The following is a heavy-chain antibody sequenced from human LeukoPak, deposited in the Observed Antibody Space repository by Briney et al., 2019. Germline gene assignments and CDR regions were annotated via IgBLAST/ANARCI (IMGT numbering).Heavy chain of an antibody. CDR2: ISAYNGNT. Sequence: ASVKVSCKASGYTFTSYGISWVRQAPGQGLEWMGWISAYNGNTNYAQKLQGRVTMTTDTSTSTAYMELRSLRSDDTAVYYCARGGDVIVVVTPFDYWGQGTLVTVSS. D-gene: IGHD3-22*01. CDR1: GYTFTSYG. V-gene: IGHV1-18*01. CDR3: ARGGDVIVVVTPFDY. J-gene: IGHJ4*02.